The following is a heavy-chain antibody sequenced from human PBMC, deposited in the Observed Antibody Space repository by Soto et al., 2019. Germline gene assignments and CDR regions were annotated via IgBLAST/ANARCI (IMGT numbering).Heavy chain of an antibody. CDR2: IYYSGST. V-gene: IGHV4-61*01. CDR3: ARDYYGSGSYYSYYYYGMDV. D-gene: IGHD3-10*01. Sequence: SETLSLTCTVSGGSVSSGSYYWSWIRQPPGKGLEWIGYIYYSGSTNYNPSLKSRVTISVDTSKNQFSLKLSSVTAADTAVYYCARDYYGSGSYYSYYYYGMDVWGQGTTVTVSS. J-gene: IGHJ6*02. CDR1: GGSVSSGSYY.